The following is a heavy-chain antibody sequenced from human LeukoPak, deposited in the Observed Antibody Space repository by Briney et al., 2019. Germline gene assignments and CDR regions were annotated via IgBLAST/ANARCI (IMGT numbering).Heavy chain of an antibody. D-gene: IGHD2-15*01. CDR2: ISSSSSYI. V-gene: IGHV3-21*01. Sequence: GGPLRLSCGASGFTFSSYSMNWVRQAPGKGLEWVSSISSSSSYIYYADLVKGRFTISRDNAKNSLYLQMNSLRAEDTAVYYCARSVVVVAAIGYWGQGTLVTVSS. CDR1: GFTFSSYS. CDR3: ARSVVVVAAIGY. J-gene: IGHJ4*02.